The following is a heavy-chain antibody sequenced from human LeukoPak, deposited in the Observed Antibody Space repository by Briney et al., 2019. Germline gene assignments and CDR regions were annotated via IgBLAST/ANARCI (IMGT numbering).Heavy chain of an antibody. V-gene: IGHV3-23*01. CDR1: GFTFNKYA. Sequence: GGSLRLSCAASGFTFNKYAMSWVRQAPGKGREWVSAIIGSGESTYYADSVKDGFTTSRDNSKNTLYLQMSSLRAEDTAVYYCAKTAQDCSDGPCYSGYFYYMDVWGKGTTVTVSS. D-gene: IGHD2-15*01. J-gene: IGHJ6*03. CDR2: IIGSGEST. CDR3: AKTAQDCSDGPCYSGYFYYMDV.